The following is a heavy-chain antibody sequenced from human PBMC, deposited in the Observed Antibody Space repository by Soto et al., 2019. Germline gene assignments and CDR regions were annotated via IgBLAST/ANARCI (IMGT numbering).Heavy chain of an antibody. CDR1: TFNFTHYT. D-gene: IGHD3-9*01. V-gene: IGHV3-21*01. Sequence: LRLSCAGSTFNFTHYTLSWVRQAPGKGLEWVSSTSATNTYIFYADSVKGRFTISRDNAKKSVSLQMSSLRAEDTALYYCARVNSATGSMHFDHWGQGTLVTVSS. CDR2: TSATNTYI. J-gene: IGHJ4*02. CDR3: ARVNSATGSMHFDH.